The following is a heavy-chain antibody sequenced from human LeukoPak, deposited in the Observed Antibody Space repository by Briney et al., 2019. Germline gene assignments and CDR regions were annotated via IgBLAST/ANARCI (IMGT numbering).Heavy chain of an antibody. Sequence: ASVKVSCKASGYTFTSYAMHWVRQAPGQRLEWMGWINAGNGNTKYSQKFQGRVTITRDTSASTAYMELSSLRSEDTAVYYCAAMEVYCGGDCSYYDYWGQGTLVTVSS. V-gene: IGHV1-3*01. J-gene: IGHJ4*02. D-gene: IGHD2-21*02. CDR2: INAGNGNT. CDR1: GYTFTSYA. CDR3: AAMEVYCGGDCSYYDY.